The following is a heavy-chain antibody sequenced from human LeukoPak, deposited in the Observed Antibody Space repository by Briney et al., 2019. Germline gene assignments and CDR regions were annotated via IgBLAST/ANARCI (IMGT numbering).Heavy chain of an antibody. CDR2: ISSVSTYI. D-gene: IGHD6-19*01. J-gene: IGHJ3*02. CDR1: GFTFSSYG. CDR3: ARPLGATSGWYIDAFEN. Sequence: GGSLRLSCAASGFTFSSYGMSWVRQAPGKGLEWVSSISSVSTYIYYADSVKGRFTISRDNSKNSLYLQIDSLRAEDTAMYFCARPLGATSGWYIDAFENWGQGTMVTVSS. V-gene: IGHV3-21*01.